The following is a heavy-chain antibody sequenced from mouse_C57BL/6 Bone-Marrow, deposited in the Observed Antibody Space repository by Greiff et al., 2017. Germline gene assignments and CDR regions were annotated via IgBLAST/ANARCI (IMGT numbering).Heavy chain of an antibody. Sequence: VQLQQSGAELVRPGASVKLSCTASGFNIKDDYMPWVKQRPEQGLEWIGWIDPENGDTEYASKFQGKATITADTSSNSAYLQLSSLTSEDTAVYYCTTSVVATDYAMDYWGQGTSVTVSS. V-gene: IGHV14-4*01. J-gene: IGHJ4*01. CDR2: IDPENGDT. CDR1: GFNIKDDY. D-gene: IGHD1-1*01. CDR3: TTSVVATDYAMDY.